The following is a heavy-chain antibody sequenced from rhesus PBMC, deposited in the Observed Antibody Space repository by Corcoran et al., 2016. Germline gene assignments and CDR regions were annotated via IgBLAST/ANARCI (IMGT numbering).Heavy chain of an antibody. D-gene: IGHD2-21*01. V-gene: IGHV4-80*01. Sequence: QVQLQESGPGLVKTSETLSRPCAVSGGSLSSSWRTWIRQSPGNGLEWIGEIDGYGGLINLTPSLKSRLTISKDASKNQFSLNLSSMSAADTAVYYCVRSSGLSGSYYGFDSWGQGVVVTVSS. CDR2: IDGYGGLI. CDR1: GGSLSSSW. CDR3: VRSSGLSGSYYGFDS. J-gene: IGHJ6*01.